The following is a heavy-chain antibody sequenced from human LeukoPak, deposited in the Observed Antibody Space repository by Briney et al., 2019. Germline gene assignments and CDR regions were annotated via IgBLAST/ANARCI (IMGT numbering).Heavy chain of an antibody. CDR1: GGSFSGYY. V-gene: IGHV4-34*01. CDR3: ARGLLVGRWLPIGLDY. Sequence: SETLSLTXAVYGGSFSGYYWSWIRQPPGKGLEWIGEINHSGSTNYNPSLKSRVTISVDTSKNQFSLKLSSVTAADTAVYYCARGLLVGRWLPIGLDYWGQGTLVTVSS. D-gene: IGHD5-24*01. J-gene: IGHJ4*02. CDR2: INHSGST.